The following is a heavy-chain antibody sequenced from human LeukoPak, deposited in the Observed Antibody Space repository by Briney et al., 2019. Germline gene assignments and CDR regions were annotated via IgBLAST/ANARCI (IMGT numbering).Heavy chain of an antibody. CDR3: ASSGRGVIITDAFDI. CDR1: GGTFSSYA. Sequence: ASGKVSCKASGGTFSSYAISWVRQAPGQGLEWMGGIIPIFGTANYAQKFQGRVTITTDESTSTAYMELSSLRSEDTAVYYCASSGRGVIITDAFDIWGQGTMVTVSS. CDR2: IIPIFGTA. J-gene: IGHJ3*02. V-gene: IGHV1-69*05. D-gene: IGHD3-10*01.